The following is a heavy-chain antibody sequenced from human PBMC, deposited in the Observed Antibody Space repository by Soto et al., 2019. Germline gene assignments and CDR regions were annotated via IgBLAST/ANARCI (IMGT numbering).Heavy chain of an antibody. D-gene: IGHD5-12*01. CDR2: IYYRGST. J-gene: IGHJ2*01. V-gene: IGHV4-59*01. Sequence: SETLSLTCNVSGGSISNYYWNWLRRPPGKGLDWMGYIYYRGSTKYNPSLKSRGTISADKSRNQFSLKLTSVTAADTAVYYCAREVASPGAWYFDLWGRGTLVTVSS. CDR1: GGSISNYY. CDR3: AREVASPGAWYFDL.